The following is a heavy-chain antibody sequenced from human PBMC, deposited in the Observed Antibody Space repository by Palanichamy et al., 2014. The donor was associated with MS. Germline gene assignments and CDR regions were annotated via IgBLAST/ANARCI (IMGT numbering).Heavy chain of an antibody. CDR2: IYYSGST. D-gene: IGHD2-2*01. J-gene: IGHJ5*02. V-gene: IGHV4-59*01. CDR1: SGSISSYY. Sequence: VQLQESGPGLVKPSETLSLTCTVSSGSISSYYWSWIRQPPGKGLEWIGYIYYSGSTSYSPSLKSRVTISVDTSKNQLSLKLSSVTAADTAVYYCARDGSGYCSNTNCHGWFDPWGQGTLVTVSS. CDR3: ARDGSGYCSNTNCHGWFDP.